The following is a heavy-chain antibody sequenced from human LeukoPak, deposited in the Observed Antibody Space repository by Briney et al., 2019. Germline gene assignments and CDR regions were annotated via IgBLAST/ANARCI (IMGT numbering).Heavy chain of an antibody. V-gene: IGHV3-30*03. J-gene: IGHJ4*02. CDR1: GFTFSSYG. Sequence: GGSLRLSCVASGFTFSSYGMHWVRQAPGKGLEWVAVISYDGSNKYYADSVKGRFTISRDNSKNTLYLQMNSLRAEDTAVYYCARLNYYGFDYWGQGTLVTFSS. CDR2: ISYDGSNK. D-gene: IGHD1-26*01. CDR3: ARLNYYGFDY.